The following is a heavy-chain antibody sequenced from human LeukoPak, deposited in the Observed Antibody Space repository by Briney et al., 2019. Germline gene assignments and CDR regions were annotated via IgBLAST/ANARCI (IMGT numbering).Heavy chain of an antibody. CDR3: AGRYSSSRRRLGSENCHDY. V-gene: IGHV3-7*01. D-gene: IGHD6-6*01. CDR1: GFTFSSYW. J-gene: IGHJ4*02. CDR2: IKQDGSEK. Sequence: GGSLRLSCAASGFTFSSYWMNWVRQAPGKGLEWVANIKQDGSEKYYVDSVKGRFTISRDNTKNSLYLQMNSLRAEDTAVYYCAGRYSSSRRRLGSENCHDYWGQGTLVTVSS.